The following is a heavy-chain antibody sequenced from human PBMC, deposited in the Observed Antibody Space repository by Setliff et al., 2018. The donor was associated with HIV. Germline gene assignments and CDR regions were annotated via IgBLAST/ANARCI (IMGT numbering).Heavy chain of an antibody. CDR2: ISHSGRT. CDR3: ARGFEGYCSGASCHWFDS. V-gene: IGHV4-34*01. Sequence: SETLSLTCAVYGGSLTDYDWTWIRQTPAKGLEWIGEISHSGRTNYNPSLKTRLIISRDTSKNQFSLRLSSATVADTAIYYCARGFEGYCSGASCHWFDSWGQGTKVTVPQ. D-gene: IGHD2-15*01. J-gene: IGHJ5*01. CDR1: GGSLTDYD.